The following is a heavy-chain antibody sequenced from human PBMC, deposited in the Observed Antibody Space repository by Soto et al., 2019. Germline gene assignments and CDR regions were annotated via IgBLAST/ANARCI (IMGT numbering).Heavy chain of an antibody. D-gene: IGHD6-19*01. CDR2: IWYDGSNK. V-gene: IGHV3-33*08. CDR1: GFTFSSYG. J-gene: IGHJ6*02. CDR3: ARAPGKQWLVYYYYYGMDV. Sequence: GGSLRLSCAASGFTFSSYGMHWVRQAPGKGLEWVAVIWYDGSNKYYADSVKGRFTISRDNSKNTLYLQMNSLRAEDTAVYYCARAPGKQWLVYYYYYGMDVWGQGTTVTVSS.